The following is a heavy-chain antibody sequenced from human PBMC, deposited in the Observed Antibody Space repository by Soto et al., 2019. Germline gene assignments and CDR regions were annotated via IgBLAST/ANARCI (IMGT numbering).Heavy chain of an antibody. CDR2: IKQDGSGK. Sequence: EVQLVESGGGLVQPGESLRLSCAASGFSFSSYWMSWVRQAPGKGLEWVANIKQDGSGKYYVDSVKGRFTISRDNAKNSLYLQMNNLRAEDTAVYYCATYGAGGSYFDYWGQGTLVTVSS. V-gene: IGHV3-7*03. D-gene: IGHD3-16*01. CDR1: GFSFSSYW. CDR3: ATYGAGGSYFDY. J-gene: IGHJ4*02.